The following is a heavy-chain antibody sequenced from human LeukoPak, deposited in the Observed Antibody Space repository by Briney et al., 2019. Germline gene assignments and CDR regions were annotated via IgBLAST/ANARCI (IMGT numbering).Heavy chain of an antibody. V-gene: IGHV3-74*01. Sequence: PGGSLRLSCAASRFTFSSYWMHWVRHAPGKGLVWVSRINTDGNTTTYADSVKGRFTISRDNAKNTLYLQMNSLRAEDTAVYYCAGAASRVTSPDYWGQGTLVTVFS. CDR2: INTDGNTT. CDR3: AGAASRVTSPDY. D-gene: IGHD4-23*01. J-gene: IGHJ4*02. CDR1: RFTFSSYW.